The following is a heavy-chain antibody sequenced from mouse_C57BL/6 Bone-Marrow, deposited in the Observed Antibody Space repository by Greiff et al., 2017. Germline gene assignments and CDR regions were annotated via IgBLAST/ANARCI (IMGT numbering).Heavy chain of an antibody. CDR3: ARVTTVVATLYYYAMDY. CDR1: GYTFTSYW. D-gene: IGHD1-1*01. V-gene: IGHV1-72*01. CDR2: IDPNSGGT. Sequence: QVQLKQPGAELVKPGASVKLSCKASGYTFTSYWMHWVKQRPGRGLEWIGRIDPNSGGTKYNEKFKSKATLTVDKPSSTAYMQLSSLTSEDSAVYYCARVTTVVATLYYYAMDYWGQGTSVTVSS. J-gene: IGHJ4*01.